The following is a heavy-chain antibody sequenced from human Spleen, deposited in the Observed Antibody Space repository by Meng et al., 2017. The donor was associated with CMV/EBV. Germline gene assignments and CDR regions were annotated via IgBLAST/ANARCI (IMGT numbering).Heavy chain of an antibody. J-gene: IGHJ4*02. CDR2: ISTYNANT. Sequence: KASGYKFVTFSISWVRQAPGQGLEWMGRISTYNANTNYAQKLQGRVTMTTDTSTSTAYMELRSLRSDDTAVYYCARDRWNYGNPYFDYWGQGTLVTVSS. CDR1: GYKFVTFS. V-gene: IGHV1-18*01. D-gene: IGHD1-7*01. CDR3: ARDRWNYGNPYFDY.